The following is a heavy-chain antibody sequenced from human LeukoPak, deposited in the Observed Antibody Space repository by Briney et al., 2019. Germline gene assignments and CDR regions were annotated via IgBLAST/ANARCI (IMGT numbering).Heavy chain of an antibody. CDR1: GFTFSNYA. CDR2: ISGSGGST. D-gene: IGHD3-16*02. J-gene: IGHJ4*02. V-gene: IGHV3-23*01. CDR3: AKSLSFCNFDY. Sequence: GGSLRLSCGASGFTFSNYAMTWVRQAPGKGLEWVSLISGSGGSTFYADSVKGRFTISRDNSKNTLYLQMNSLRVEDTAVYYCAKSLSFCNFDYWGQGTLVTVSS.